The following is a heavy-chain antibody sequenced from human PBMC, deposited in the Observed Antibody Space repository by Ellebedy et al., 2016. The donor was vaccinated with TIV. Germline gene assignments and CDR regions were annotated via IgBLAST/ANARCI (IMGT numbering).Heavy chain of an antibody. CDR1: GFTFSDYT. CDR3: TRDVGFVAGTGGY. CDR2: ISTSSTTI. D-gene: IGHD6-19*01. J-gene: IGHJ4*02. Sequence: GESLKISCAASGFTFSDYTMNWVRQAPGKGLEWVSYISTSSTTIYYADSVKGRFTISRDDAKNSLYLQMNSLRAEDTAVYYCTRDVGFVAGTGGYWGQGTLVTVSS. V-gene: IGHV3-48*01.